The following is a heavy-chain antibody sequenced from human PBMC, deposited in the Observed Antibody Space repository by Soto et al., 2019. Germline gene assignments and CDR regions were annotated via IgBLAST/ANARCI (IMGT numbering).Heavy chain of an antibody. CDR2: ISTNGGLT. D-gene: IGHD2-21*01. Sequence: PGGSLRLCCAASVFTFSVYAMSWVRQAPGKGLEWVSAISTNGGLTFYADSLRGRFTISRDNSKSTLYLQMNKLRAEDTAIYYCAKYSETQYEAYLQQWGRG. J-gene: IGHJ1*01. V-gene: IGHV3-23*01. CDR3: AKYSETQYEAYLQQ. CDR1: VFTFSVYA.